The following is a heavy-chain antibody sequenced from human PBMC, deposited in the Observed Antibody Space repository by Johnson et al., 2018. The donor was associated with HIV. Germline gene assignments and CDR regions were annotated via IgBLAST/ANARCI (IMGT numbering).Heavy chain of an antibody. J-gene: IGHJ3*01. CDR2: ISYDGSNK. CDR1: GFTFSTYG. CDR3: ARGGLLWFGHPAD. V-gene: IGHV3-30*19. Sequence: QVHLVESGGGVVQPGGSLRLSCAASGFTFSTYGMHWVRQAPGKGLEWVAVISYDGSNKYYADPVKGRFTISRDNSKNTLYLQMNSLRAEDTAVYYCARGGLLWFGHPADWGQGTMVTVSS. D-gene: IGHD3-10*01.